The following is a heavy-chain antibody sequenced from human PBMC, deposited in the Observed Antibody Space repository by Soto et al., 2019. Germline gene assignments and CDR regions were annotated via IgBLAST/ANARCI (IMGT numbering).Heavy chain of an antibody. CDR2: TYHRGST. D-gene: IGHD3-3*01. V-gene: IGHV4-59*12. CDR1: GVSISSYF. CDR3: ARGAIFGVVNKGYSYYYYGMDV. J-gene: IGHJ6*02. Sequence: AETLSLTCSVSGVSISSYFWSWIRQPPGRGLEWIGYTYHRGSTNYSPSLKSRVAISLDTSDNQFSLKLSSVTAADTAVYYCARGAIFGVVNKGYSYYYYGMDVWGQWTTVTVSS.